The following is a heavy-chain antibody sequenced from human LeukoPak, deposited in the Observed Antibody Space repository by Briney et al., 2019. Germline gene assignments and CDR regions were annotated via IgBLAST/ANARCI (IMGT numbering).Heavy chain of an antibody. CDR3: AKDRALYYYYYGMDV. CDR2: ISYDGSNK. J-gene: IGHJ6*02. V-gene: IGHV3-30*18. Sequence: PGRSLRLSCAASGFTFSSYGMHWVRQAPGKGLEWVAVISYDGSNKYYADSVKGRFTISRDNSKNTLYLQMNSLRAEDTAVYYCAKDRALYYYYYGMDVWGQGTTVIVSS. CDR1: GFTFSSYG.